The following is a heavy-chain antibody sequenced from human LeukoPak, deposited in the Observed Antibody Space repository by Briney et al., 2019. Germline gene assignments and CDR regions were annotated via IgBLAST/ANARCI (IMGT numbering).Heavy chain of an antibody. CDR2: IYTSGST. Sequence: SETLSPTCTVSGGSISSYYWSWIRQPAGKGLEWIGRIYTSGSTNYNPSLKSRVTISVDKSKNQFSLKLSSVTAADTAVYYCARDDVTAMVPDAFDIWGQGTMVTVSS. CDR1: GGSISSYY. V-gene: IGHV4-4*07. CDR3: ARDDVTAMVPDAFDI. J-gene: IGHJ3*02. D-gene: IGHD5-18*01.